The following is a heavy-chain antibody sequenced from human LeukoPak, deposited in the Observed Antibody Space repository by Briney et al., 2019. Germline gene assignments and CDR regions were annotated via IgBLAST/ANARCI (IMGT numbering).Heavy chain of an antibody. J-gene: IGHJ5*02. D-gene: IGHD5-18*01. V-gene: IGHV3-23*01. Sequence: GGSLRLSCAASGFTFSKYAMTWVRQAPGKGLEWVSAISSSTLKIYYADSVKGRFTISRDNSKNTLYLQMNSVRAEDTALYYCARDSTGYGYEEWSWGQGTLVTVSS. CDR2: ISSSTLKI. CDR3: ARDSTGYGYEEWS. CDR1: GFTFSKYA.